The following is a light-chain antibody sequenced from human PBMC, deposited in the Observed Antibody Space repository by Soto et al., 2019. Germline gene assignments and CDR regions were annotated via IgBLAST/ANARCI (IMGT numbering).Light chain of an antibody. CDR3: QQLHSYPFT. V-gene: IGKV1-5*01. Sequence: DIQLTQSPSTLSASVGDRFTITCRASQSISSWLAWYQQKPGKAPKLLIYAATTLQSGVPSRFSGSGSGTDFTLTINSLQPEDFATYYCQQLHSYPFTFGQGTRLEIK. CDR2: AAT. J-gene: IGKJ5*01. CDR1: QSISSW.